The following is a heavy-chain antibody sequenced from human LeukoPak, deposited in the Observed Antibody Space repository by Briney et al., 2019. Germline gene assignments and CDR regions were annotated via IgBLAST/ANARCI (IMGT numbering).Heavy chain of an antibody. CDR3: ARGSGQYYDSSGYYLQPFDY. D-gene: IGHD3-22*01. CDR2: IYYSGST. J-gene: IGHJ4*02. CDR1: GGSISSGGYY. V-gene: IGHV4-31*03. Sequence: SQTLSLTCTVSGGSISSGGYYWSWIRQHPGKGLEWIGYIYYSGSTYYNPSLKSRVTISVDTSKNQFSLKLSSVTAADTAVYYCARGSGQYYDSSGYYLQPFDYWGQGTLVTVSS.